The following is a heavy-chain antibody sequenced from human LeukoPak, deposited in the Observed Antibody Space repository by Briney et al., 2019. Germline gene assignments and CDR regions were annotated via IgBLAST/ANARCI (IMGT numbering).Heavy chain of an antibody. Sequence: PSETLSLTCTVSGRSISDYYWRWIRQSPGKGVEWIGYIYHSGTPNYNPSLKSRVTIPVATSKNHFFLKLRSVTAADTGVYYCGNQNLGAFDIWGQGTMVTVSS. CDR1: GRSISDYY. J-gene: IGHJ3*02. CDR3: GNQNLGAFDI. CDR2: IYHSGTP. V-gene: IGHV4-59*01.